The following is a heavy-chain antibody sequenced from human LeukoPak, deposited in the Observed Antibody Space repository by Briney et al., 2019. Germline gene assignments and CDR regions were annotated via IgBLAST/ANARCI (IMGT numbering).Heavy chain of an antibody. V-gene: IGHV3-23*01. J-gene: IGHJ3*02. CDR1: GFIFSRYD. CDR2: ISFAGDKT. CDR3: ARVERTDAFDI. Sequence: GGSLRLSCAASGFIFSRYDMSWVRQPPEEGLEWVSTISFAGDKTAYTDSVKGRFIISRDNSKNTVYLQMSSLRAEDTAVYYCARVERTDAFDIWGQGTMVTVSS. D-gene: IGHD5-24*01.